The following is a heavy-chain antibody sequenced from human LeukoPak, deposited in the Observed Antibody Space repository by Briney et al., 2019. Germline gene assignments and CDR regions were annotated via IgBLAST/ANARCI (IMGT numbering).Heavy chain of an antibody. CDR3: ASLSSGWYNPPDY. D-gene: IGHD6-19*01. J-gene: IGHJ4*02. CDR2: ISYDGSNK. V-gene: IGHV3-30*04. Sequence: PGRSLRLSCAASGFTFSSYAMHWVRQAPGKGLKWVAVISYDGSNKYYADSVKGRFTISRDNSKNTLYLQMNSLRAEDTAVYYCASLSSGWYNPPDYWGQGTLVTVSS. CDR1: GFTFSSYA.